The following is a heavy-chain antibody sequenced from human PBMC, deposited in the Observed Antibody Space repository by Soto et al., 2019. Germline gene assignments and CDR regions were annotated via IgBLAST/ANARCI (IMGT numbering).Heavy chain of an antibody. V-gene: IGHV3-30-3*01. CDR3: ARAGGSGWLHNAFDI. Sequence: PGGSLRLSCTASGFTFSSYAMHWVRQAPGKGLEWGAVISYDGSNKYYADSVKGRFTISRDNSKNTLYLQMNSLRAEDTAVYYCARAGGSGWLHNAFDIWGQGTMVTVSS. CDR1: GFTFSSYA. CDR2: ISYDGSNK. D-gene: IGHD3-10*01. J-gene: IGHJ3*02.